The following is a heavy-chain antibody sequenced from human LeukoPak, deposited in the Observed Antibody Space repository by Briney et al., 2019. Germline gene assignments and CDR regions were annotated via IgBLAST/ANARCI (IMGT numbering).Heavy chain of an antibody. D-gene: IGHD4-17*01. CDR3: ARGGYGYGDFEGRYYFDS. CDR1: GFTFSSYS. V-gene: IGHV3-7*01. Sequence: SGGSLRLSCAASGFTFSSYSMNWVRQAPGKGLEWVANIKQDGSEKLYVDSVKGRFTVSRDNAKTSLYLQMNSLRAEDTAVYYCARGGYGYGDFEGRYYFDSWGQGTLVTVSS. CDR2: IKQDGSEK. J-gene: IGHJ4*02.